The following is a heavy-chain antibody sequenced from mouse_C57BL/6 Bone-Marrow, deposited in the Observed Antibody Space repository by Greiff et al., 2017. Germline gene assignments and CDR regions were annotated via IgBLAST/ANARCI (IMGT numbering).Heavy chain of an antibody. V-gene: IGHV1-63*01. D-gene: IGHD2-1*01. Sequence: VQLQESGAELVRPGTSVKMSCKASGYTFTNYWIGWAKQRPGHGLEWIGDIYPGGGYTNYNEKVKGKATLTADNSSSPAYMQFSSLTSEDSAIYYCARHGNYSAWFAYWGQGTLVTVSA. CDR1: GYTFTNYW. CDR3: ARHGNYSAWFAY. J-gene: IGHJ3*01. CDR2: IYPGGGYT.